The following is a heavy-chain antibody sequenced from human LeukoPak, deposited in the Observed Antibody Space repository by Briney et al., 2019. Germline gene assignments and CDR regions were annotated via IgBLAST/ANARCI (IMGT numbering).Heavy chain of an antibody. J-gene: IGHJ6*03. Sequence: GGSLTLSCAASGLAFSSYNMNWVRQAPGKGLEWVSAISGSGGSTYYADSVKGRFTISRDNSKNTLYLQMNSLRAEDTAVYYCAKDLVGLYYMDVWGKGTTVTISS. CDR3: AKDLVGLYYMDV. CDR1: GLAFSSYN. D-gene: IGHD1-26*01. V-gene: IGHV3-23*01. CDR2: ISGSGGST.